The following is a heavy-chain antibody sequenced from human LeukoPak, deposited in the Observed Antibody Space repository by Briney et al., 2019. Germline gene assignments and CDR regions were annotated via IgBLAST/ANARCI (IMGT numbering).Heavy chain of an antibody. CDR1: GGSISSYY. Sequence: PSETQSLTCTVSGGSISSYYLSWLRQPPGKGLEWIGSIYHSGSTNYNPSLKSRVTISVDTSKNRCSLKVSSVTAADTAVYYCAGTSEGYCRSTRCWAYYYYMDVWGKGTTVTISS. J-gene: IGHJ6*03. CDR2: IYHSGST. CDR3: AGTSEGYCRSTRCWAYYYYMDV. D-gene: IGHD2-2*01. V-gene: IGHV4-59*01.